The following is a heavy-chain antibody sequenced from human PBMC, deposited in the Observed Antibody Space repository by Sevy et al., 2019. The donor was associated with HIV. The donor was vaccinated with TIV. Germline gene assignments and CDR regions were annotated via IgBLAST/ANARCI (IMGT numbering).Heavy chain of an antibody. Sequence: GGSLRLSCAASGFTFSSYGMHWVRQAPGKGLEWVAVIWYDGSNKYYADSVKGRFTISRDNSKNTLYLQMNSLRAEDTAVYYCARDKCGGDCYSYYYYGMDVWAKGPRSPSP. CDR2: IWYDGSNK. CDR3: ARDKCGGDCYSYYYYGMDV. V-gene: IGHV3-33*01. D-gene: IGHD2-21*02. CDR1: GFTFSSYG. J-gene: IGHJ6*02.